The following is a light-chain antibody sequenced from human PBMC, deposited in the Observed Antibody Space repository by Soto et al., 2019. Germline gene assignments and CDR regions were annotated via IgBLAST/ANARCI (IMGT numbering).Light chain of an antibody. V-gene: IGLV1-44*01. CDR1: SSNIGSNT. CDR2: SNN. J-gene: IGLJ1*01. Sequence: QSVLAQPPSASGTPGQRVTISCSVSSSNIGSNTVNWYQQLPGTAPKLLIYSNNQRPSGVPDRFSGSKSGTSASLAISGLQSEDEADYYCAAWDDSLNGRVFGTGTKVTLL. CDR3: AAWDDSLNGRV.